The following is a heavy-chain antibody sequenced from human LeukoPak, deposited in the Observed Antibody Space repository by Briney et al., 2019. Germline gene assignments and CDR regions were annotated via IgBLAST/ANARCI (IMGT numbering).Heavy chain of an antibody. Sequence: SETLSLTCTVSGGSISSGGYYWSWIRQHPGKGLEWIGYIYYSGSTYYNPSLKSRVTISVDTSKNQFSLKLSSVTAADTAVYYCARATIVGATVDYWGQGTLVTVSS. CDR3: ARATIVGATVDY. CDR1: GGSISSGGYY. V-gene: IGHV4-31*03. CDR2: IYYSGST. D-gene: IGHD1-26*01. J-gene: IGHJ4*02.